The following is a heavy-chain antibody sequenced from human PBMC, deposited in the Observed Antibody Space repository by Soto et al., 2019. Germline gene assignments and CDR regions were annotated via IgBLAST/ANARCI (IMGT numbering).Heavy chain of an antibody. J-gene: IGHJ4*02. CDR1: GYTFTSYG. D-gene: IGHD1-26*01. V-gene: IGHV1-18*01. CDR3: ARDRGSYALDY. Sequence: QVQLVQSGAEVKKPGASVKVSCKASGYTFTSYGIIWVRQAPGQGLEWMGWISAYNGNTHYAQKLQGRVTMTTDTSTSTACMELRSLRSDDTAVYYCARDRGSYALDYWGQGTLVTVSS. CDR2: ISAYNGNT.